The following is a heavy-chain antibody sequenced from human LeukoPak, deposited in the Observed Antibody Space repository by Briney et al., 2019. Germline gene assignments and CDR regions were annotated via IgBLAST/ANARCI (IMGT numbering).Heavy chain of an antibody. V-gene: IGHV4-34*01. D-gene: IGHD3-22*01. J-gene: IGHJ4*02. CDR2: INHSGST. CDR1: GGSFSGYY. CDR3: ASGYYYDSSGYYHLDY. Sequence: SETLSLTCAVYGGSFSGYYWSWIRQPPGKGLEWIGEINHSGSTYYNPSLKSRVTISVDRSKNQFSLKLSSVTAADTAVYYCASGYYYDSSGYYHLDYWGQGTLVTVSS.